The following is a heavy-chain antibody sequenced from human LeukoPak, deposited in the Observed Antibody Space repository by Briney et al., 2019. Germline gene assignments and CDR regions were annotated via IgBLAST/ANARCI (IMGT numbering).Heavy chain of an antibody. CDR2: VYYSGST. V-gene: IGHV4-59*01. D-gene: IGHD1-26*01. J-gene: IGHJ5*02. CDR1: GGSMRSNY. CDR3: VKDNGRWFDP. Sequence: SETLSLTCTVSGGSMRSNYWSLTRQPPGKGLEWIGNVYYSGSTNYNLSLKSRVTISIDPSKNQFSLKLSPVTAADTAIYYCVKDNGRWFDPWGQGTLVIVSS.